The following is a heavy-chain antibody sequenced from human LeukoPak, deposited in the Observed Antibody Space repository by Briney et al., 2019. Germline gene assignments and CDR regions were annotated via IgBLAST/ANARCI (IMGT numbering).Heavy chain of an antibody. D-gene: IGHD4-17*01. CDR2: ISSSTNTI. CDR1: GFPFTLYN. CDR3: AKDYESFYGDYLGDYLDY. Sequence: QAGGSLRLSCEVSGFPFTLYNMNWVRQAPGKGLEWLSYISSSTNTIYYADSVKGRFTISRDNAKNSLYLQMNGLGAEDTALYYCAKDYESFYGDYLGDYLDYWAREPWSPSPQ. J-gene: IGHJ4*02. V-gene: IGHV3-48*04.